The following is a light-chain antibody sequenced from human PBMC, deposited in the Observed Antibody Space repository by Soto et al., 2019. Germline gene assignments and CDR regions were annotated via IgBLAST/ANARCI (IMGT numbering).Light chain of an antibody. V-gene: IGKV1-5*01. CDR3: HRHNSYSQT. CDR2: GAS. CDR1: QSIRHY. J-gene: IGKJ1*01. Sequence: DIQMTQSPPTLSASVGDRVTITCRASQSIRHYLAWYQQMPGKAPKLLIYGASTLQSGVPSRFSGSGSGTEFTLTISSLQPDDFGTYFCHRHNSYSQTFGQGTKVEIK.